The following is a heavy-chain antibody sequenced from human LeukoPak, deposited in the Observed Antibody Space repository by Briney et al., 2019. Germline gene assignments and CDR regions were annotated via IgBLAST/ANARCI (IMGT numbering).Heavy chain of an antibody. V-gene: IGHV1-8*03. Sequence: GASVKVSCKASGYTFTSYDINWVRQATGQGLEWMGWMNPNSGNTGYAQKFQGRVTITRNTSITTAYMELSSLRSDDTAVYCCARQADYGDDVFDYWGQGTLVTVSS. J-gene: IGHJ4*02. CDR3: ARQADYGDDVFDY. D-gene: IGHD4-17*01. CDR1: GYTFTSYD. CDR2: MNPNSGNT.